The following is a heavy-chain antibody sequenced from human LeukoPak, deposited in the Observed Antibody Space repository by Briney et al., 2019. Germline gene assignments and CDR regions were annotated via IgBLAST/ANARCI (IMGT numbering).Heavy chain of an antibody. Sequence: SETQSLTCTVSGGSIGSYYWSWIRQPPGKGLEWIGSIYYSGSTYYNPSLKSRVTISVDTSKNQFSLKLSSVTAADTAVYYCAGGDWNDYFDYWGQGTLVTVSS. V-gene: IGHV4-59*05. J-gene: IGHJ4*02. CDR3: AGGDWNDYFDY. CDR2: IYYSGST. D-gene: IGHD1-1*01. CDR1: GGSIGSYY.